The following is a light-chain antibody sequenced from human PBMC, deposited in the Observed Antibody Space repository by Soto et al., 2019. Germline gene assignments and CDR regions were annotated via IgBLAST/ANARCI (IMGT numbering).Light chain of an antibody. CDR1: SSDVGSHNL. J-gene: IGLJ7*01. CDR2: EVS. Sequence: QSALTQPASVSGSPGQSITISCTGTSSDVGSHNLVSWYQQHPGQAPKLMIYEVSKRPLGVSTRFSASKSGNTASLTISGLQAEDEDDYYCCLCGGSRAVFGGGTQLTVL. CDR3: CLCGGSRAV. V-gene: IGLV2-23*02.